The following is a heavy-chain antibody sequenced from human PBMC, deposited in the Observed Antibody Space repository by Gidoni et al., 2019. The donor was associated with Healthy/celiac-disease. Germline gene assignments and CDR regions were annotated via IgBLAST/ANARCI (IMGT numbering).Heavy chain of an antibody. V-gene: IGHV6-1*01. CDR1: GDSVSSHSAA. Sequence: QGQLQQSGPGLVKPSQTLPPIFAISGDSVSSHSAAWNWIRQTPSRGLEWLGRTYDRYKWYNDNAVSVKSRKTISPDAFENQFSQQLKSVSPEDTAVYYCEREKRGGQYPTRGFDYWGQGTLVTVSS. D-gene: IGHD2-2*01. CDR2: TYDRYKWYN. CDR3: EREKRGGQYPTRGFDY. J-gene: IGHJ4*02.